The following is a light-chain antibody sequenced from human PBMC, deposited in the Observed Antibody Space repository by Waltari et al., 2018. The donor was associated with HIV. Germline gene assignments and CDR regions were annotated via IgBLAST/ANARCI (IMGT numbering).Light chain of an antibody. Sequence: QSALTQPVSVSGSPGQSITISCTGFARDIGASDHFSWYPKYPDRAPRLLIYEGKKRPSRVSSRFSGSKSANTASLTISGLQLEDEAEFYCASFSRGLTLVVFGGGTHVTVL. J-gene: IGLJ2*01. V-gene: IGLV2-14*02. CDR1: ARDIGASDH. CDR3: ASFSRGLTLVV. CDR2: EGK.